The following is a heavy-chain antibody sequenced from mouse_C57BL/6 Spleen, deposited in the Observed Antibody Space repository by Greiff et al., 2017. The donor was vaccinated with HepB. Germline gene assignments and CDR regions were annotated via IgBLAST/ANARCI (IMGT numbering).Heavy chain of an antibody. CDR1: GYSFTSYY. J-gene: IGHJ1*03. CDR3: ARSGGYWYFDV. V-gene: IGHV1-66*01. D-gene: IGHD3-1*01. CDR2: IYPGSGNT. Sequence: VQLQQSGPELVKPGASVKISCKASGYSFTSYYIHWVKQRPGQGLEWIGWIYPGSGNTKYNEKFKGKATLTADTSSSTAYMQLSSLTSEDSAVYYCARSGGYWYFDVWGTGTTVTVSS.